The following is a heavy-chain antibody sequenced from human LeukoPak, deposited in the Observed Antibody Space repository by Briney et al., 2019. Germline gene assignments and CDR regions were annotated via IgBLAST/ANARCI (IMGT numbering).Heavy chain of an antibody. V-gene: IGHV4-34*01. CDR2: INHSGST. Sequence: SETLSLTCAVYGGSFSGYYWSWIRQPPGKGLEWIGEINHSGSTNYNPSLKSRVTISVDTSKNQFSLKLSSVTAAGTAVYYCARGRDSSGGLGYWGQGTLVTVSS. J-gene: IGHJ4*02. CDR3: ARGRDSSGGLGY. CDR1: GGSFSGYY. D-gene: IGHD3-22*01.